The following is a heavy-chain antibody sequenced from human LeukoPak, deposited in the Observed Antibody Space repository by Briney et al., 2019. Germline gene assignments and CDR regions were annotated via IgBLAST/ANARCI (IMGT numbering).Heavy chain of an antibody. V-gene: IGHV3-11*01. J-gene: IGHJ4*02. Sequence: GGSLRLSCAASGFTFSDYYMSWIRQAPGKGLEWVSYISSSGSTIYYADSVKGRFTISRDNAKNSLYLQMNSLRAEDTAVYYCAREGFPSSSSMYFDYWGQGTLVTVSS. CDR1: GFTFSDYY. D-gene: IGHD6-6*01. CDR3: AREGFPSSSSMYFDY. CDR2: ISSSGSTI.